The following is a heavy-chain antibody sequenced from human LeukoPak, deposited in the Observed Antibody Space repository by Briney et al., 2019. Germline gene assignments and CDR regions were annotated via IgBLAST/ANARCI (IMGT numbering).Heavy chain of an antibody. D-gene: IGHD6-19*01. CDR3: ARNRYSTGRKVYFDY. CDR2: IYYSGST. V-gene: IGHV4-59*12. J-gene: IGHJ4*02. CDR1: GGSISSYY. Sequence: SETLSLTCTVSGGSISSYYWSWIRQPPGKGLEWIGSIYYSGSTNYNPSLRSRVTISIDTSKNQFSLNLSSVTAADTAVYYCARNRYSTGRKVYFDYWGQGTRVTVSS.